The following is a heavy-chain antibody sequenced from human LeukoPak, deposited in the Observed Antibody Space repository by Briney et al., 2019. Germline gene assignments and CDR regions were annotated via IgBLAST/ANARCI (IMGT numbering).Heavy chain of an antibody. J-gene: IGHJ4*02. CDR1: GGSISSGGYY. V-gene: IGHV4-30-2*01. CDR2: IYHSGST. D-gene: IGHD3-22*01. Sequence: PSETLSLTCTVSGGSISSGGYYWSWIRQPPGKVLEWIGYIYHSGSTYYNPSLKSRVTISVDRSKNQFSLKLSSVTAADTAVYYCARVVYDSSGYWPLDYWGQGTLVTVSP. CDR3: ARVVYDSSGYWPLDY.